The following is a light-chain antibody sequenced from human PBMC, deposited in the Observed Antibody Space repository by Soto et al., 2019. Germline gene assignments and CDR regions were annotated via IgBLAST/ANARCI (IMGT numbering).Light chain of an antibody. CDR3: QQLETYPLT. CDR2: YVF. CDR1: QGISSA. V-gene: IGKV1-13*02. J-gene: IGKJ5*01. Sequence: AIQVTQSPSSLSASVGDTVTITCRASQGISSAFAWYQQKPGKVPRLLIYYVFNLQSGVPSRFSGSGSGTDFTLPISRLQPEDFATYYCQQLETYPLTFDQGTRLEVK.